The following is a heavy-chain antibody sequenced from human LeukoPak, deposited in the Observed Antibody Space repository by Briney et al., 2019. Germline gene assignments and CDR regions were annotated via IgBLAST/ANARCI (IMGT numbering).Heavy chain of an antibody. J-gene: IGHJ4*02. V-gene: IGHV3-21*01. CDR1: GFTFSNYR. CDR2: ISSSSIYI. CDR3: ATDDYGGLDY. Sequence: GGSLRLSCAASGFTFSNYRMNWVRQAPGKGLEWVSSISSSSIYIYYADSLKGRFTISRDNAKNSLYLQLNSLRAEDTAVYYCATDDYGGLDYWGQGTLVTVSS. D-gene: IGHD4-23*01.